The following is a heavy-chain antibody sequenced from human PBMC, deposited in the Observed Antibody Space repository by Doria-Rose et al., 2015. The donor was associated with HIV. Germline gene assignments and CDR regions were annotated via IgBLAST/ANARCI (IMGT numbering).Heavy chain of an antibody. D-gene: IGHD6-13*01. CDR1: GVSHSSPGMG. CDR2: IFSDDER. J-gene: IGHJ4*02. V-gene: IGHV2-26*01. CDR3: ARIKSSRWYHKYYFDF. Sequence: VTLKESCPVLVKPTETLTLTCTVSGVSHSSPGMGVGWIRQPPGKALEWLANIFSDDERSYKTSLKSRLTISRGTSKSQVVLTMTDMDPVDTATYYCARIKSSRWYHKYYFDFWGQGTLVIVSA.